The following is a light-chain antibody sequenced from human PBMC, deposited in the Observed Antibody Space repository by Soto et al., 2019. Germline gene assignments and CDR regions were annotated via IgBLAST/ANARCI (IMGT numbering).Light chain of an antibody. Sequence: ENVLTQSPATLSLSPGEGATLSCRASQSINTYLAWYQQKPGQAPRLLIYDASNRATGIPARFSGSGSGTDFTLTISSLEPEDFAVYYCQQRSNWPPEYTFGQGTKLEIK. CDR2: DAS. V-gene: IGKV3-11*01. J-gene: IGKJ2*01. CDR3: QQRSNWPPEYT. CDR1: QSINTY.